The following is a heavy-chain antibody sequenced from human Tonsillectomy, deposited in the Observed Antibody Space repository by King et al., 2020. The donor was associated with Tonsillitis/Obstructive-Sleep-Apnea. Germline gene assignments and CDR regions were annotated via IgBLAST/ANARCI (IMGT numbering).Heavy chain of an antibody. CDR3: AGVPHHIRDILTVYFAI. J-gene: IGHJ3*02. CDR1: GFTFSDYY. V-gene: IGHV3-11*05. Sequence: VQLVESGGGLVKPGGSLRLSCAASGFTFSDYYMSWIRQAPGKGLEWVSYISTGSSYTNYADSVKGRFTISRDNAKNSLYLQMNSLRAEDTAVYCCAGVPHHIRDILTVYFAIWGQGTMVTVSS. CDR2: ISTGSSYT. D-gene: IGHD3-9*01.